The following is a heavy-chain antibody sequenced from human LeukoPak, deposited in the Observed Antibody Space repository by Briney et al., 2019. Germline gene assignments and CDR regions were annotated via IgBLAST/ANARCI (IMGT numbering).Heavy chain of an antibody. CDR2: IYYSGST. Sequence: SETLSLTCTVSGGSISSGGYYWSWIRQHPGKGLEWIGYIYYSGSTYYNPSLKSRVTISVDTSKNQFSLKLSSVTAADTAVYYCARAPGLGGDYFDYWGQGTLVTVSS. CDR1: GGSISSGGYY. D-gene: IGHD3-16*01. V-gene: IGHV4-31*03. J-gene: IGHJ4*02. CDR3: ARAPGLGGDYFDY.